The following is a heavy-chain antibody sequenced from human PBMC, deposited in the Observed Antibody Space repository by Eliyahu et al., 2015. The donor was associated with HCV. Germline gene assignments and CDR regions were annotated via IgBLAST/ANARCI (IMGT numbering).Heavy chain of an antibody. CDR2: ISRGXTI. J-gene: IGHJ6*02. V-gene: IGHV3-48*03. CDR1: GFNLXXXE. CDR3: ARVGLYYGMDV. Sequence: EVQLVESGGGLVHPGGSLRLSCAASGFNLXXXEVTWVRQAPGKGLEWISYISRGXTIYYTDSVKGRFTISRDSARXSVYLQMNSLRAEDTAVYYCARVGLYYGMDVWGQGTTVTVSS.